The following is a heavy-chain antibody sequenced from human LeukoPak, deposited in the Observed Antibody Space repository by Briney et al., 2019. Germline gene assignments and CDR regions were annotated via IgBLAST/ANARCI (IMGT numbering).Heavy chain of an antibody. V-gene: IGHV4-34*01. J-gene: IGHJ6*03. CDR1: GGSFSGYY. CDR2: INHSGST. Sequence: SETLSLTCAVYGGSFSGYYWSWIRQPPGKGLEWIGEINHSGSTNYNPSLKSRVTISVDTSKNQFSLKLSSVTAADTAVYYGARGRRAPYYYYYYMDVWGKGTTVSVSS. CDR3: ARGRRAPYYYYYYMDV.